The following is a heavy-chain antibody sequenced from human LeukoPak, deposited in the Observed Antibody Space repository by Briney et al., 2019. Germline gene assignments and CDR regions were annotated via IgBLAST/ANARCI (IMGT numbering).Heavy chain of an antibody. CDR1: GFTFSSYG. CDR3: AREIFWSGYYSNLHFDY. Sequence: PGGSLRLSCAASGFTFSSYGMHWVRQAPGKGLEWVAVIWYDGSNKYYADSVKGRFTISRDNAKNSLYLQMNSLRAEDTAVYYCAREIFWSGYYSNLHFDYWGQGTLVTASS. D-gene: IGHD3-3*01. J-gene: IGHJ4*02. CDR2: IWYDGSNK. V-gene: IGHV3-33*01.